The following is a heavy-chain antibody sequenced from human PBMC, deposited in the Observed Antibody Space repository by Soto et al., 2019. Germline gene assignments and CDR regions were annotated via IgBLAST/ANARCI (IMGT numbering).Heavy chain of an antibody. V-gene: IGHV3-23*01. J-gene: IGHJ4*02. CDR1: GFTFSSYA. Sequence: GGSLRLSCAASGFTFSSYAMSWVRQAPGKGLEWVSAISGSGGSTYYADSVKGRFTISRDNAKNSLYLQMNSLRAEDTAVYFCARAPYYYDSRGYYAYWGQGTLVTVSS. CDR3: ARAPYYYDSRGYYAY. D-gene: IGHD3-22*01. CDR2: ISGSGGST.